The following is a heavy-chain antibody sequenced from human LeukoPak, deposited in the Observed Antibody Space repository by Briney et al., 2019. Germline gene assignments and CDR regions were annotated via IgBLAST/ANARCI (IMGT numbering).Heavy chain of an antibody. Sequence: GRSLRLSCAASGFTSDDYAMHWGRQAPGKGLEGVSGISWNSGSIDYADSVKGRFTISRDNAKNSLYLQMNSLRAEDMALYYCAKDEIKNDMYGTFDYWGQGTLVTVSS. V-gene: IGHV3-9*02. CDR2: ISWNSGSI. J-gene: IGHJ4*02. CDR1: GFTSDDYA. CDR3: AKDEIKNDMYGTFDY. D-gene: IGHD3-10*02.